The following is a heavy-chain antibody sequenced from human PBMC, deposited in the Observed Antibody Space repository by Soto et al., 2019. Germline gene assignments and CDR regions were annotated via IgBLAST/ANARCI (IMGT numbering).Heavy chain of an antibody. V-gene: IGHV4-39*01. J-gene: IGHJ4*02. Sequence: SETLSLTCTVSGGSIGSSSYYWGWIRQPPGKWLEWIGSIYYSGSTYYNPSLKSRVTISVDTSKNQFSLKLSSVTAADTAVYYCVGEIEVDYWGQGTLVTVSS. CDR1: GGSIGSSSYY. CDR3: VGEIEVDY. D-gene: IGHD3-10*01. CDR2: IYYSGST.